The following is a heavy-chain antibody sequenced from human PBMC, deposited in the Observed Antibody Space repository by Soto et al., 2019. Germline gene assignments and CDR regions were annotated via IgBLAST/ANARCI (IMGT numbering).Heavy chain of an antibody. CDR1: GGSIFSSY. Sequence: PSETLSLTCTVSGGSIFSSYWTWIRQPPGKGLEWIGNVYYSGSTNYNPSLKSRITISVDTSKNQFSLNLSSVTAADTAVYYCARVPAASSRFDPWGQQALVTVSS. J-gene: IGHJ5*02. V-gene: IGHV4-59*01. D-gene: IGHD2-15*01. CDR2: VYYSGST. CDR3: ARVPAASSRFDP.